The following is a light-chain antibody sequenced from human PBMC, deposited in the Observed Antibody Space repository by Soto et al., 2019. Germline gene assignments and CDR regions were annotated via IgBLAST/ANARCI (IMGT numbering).Light chain of an antibody. Sequence: DIQMTQSPSSLSASVGDRVTITCRTSQGISNYLAWYQQKPGKVPKLLIYAASTLQSGVPFRFSGSGSGTDFTLTISSLQHEDVATYYCQRYNSAPWAFGQGTKVEIK. CDR1: QGISNY. CDR2: AAS. CDR3: QRYNSAPWA. V-gene: IGKV1-27*01. J-gene: IGKJ1*01.